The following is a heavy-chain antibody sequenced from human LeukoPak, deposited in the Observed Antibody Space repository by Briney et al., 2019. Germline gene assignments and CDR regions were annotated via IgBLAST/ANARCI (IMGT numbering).Heavy chain of an antibody. J-gene: IGHJ4*02. Sequence: SETLSLTCTVSGGSISSHYWSWIRQPAGKGLEWIGRIYTSGSPNYNPSLKSRVTMSVDTSKNQFSLKLSSVTAADTAVYYCARCDGSGSYYKDWGQGTLVTVST. CDR3: ARCDGSGSYYKD. CDR1: GGSISSHY. CDR2: IYTSGSP. V-gene: IGHV4-4*07. D-gene: IGHD3-10*01.